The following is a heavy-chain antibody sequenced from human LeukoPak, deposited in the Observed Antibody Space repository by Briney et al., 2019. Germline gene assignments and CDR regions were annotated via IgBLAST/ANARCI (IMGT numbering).Heavy chain of an antibody. J-gene: IGHJ4*02. V-gene: IGHV4-59*08. D-gene: IGHD3-22*01. CDR1: GGSISTYY. Sequence: SETLSLTCTVPGGSISTYYWSWIRQPAGKGLEWIGYIYYSGSTNYNPSLKSRVTISVDTSKNQFSLKLSSVTAADTAVYYCARHPYYYDSSGYHWGFDYWGQGTLVTVSS. CDR3: ARHPYYYDSSGYHWGFDY. CDR2: IYYSGST.